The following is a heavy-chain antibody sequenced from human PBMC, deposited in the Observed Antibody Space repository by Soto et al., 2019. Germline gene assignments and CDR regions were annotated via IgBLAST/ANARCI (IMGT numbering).Heavy chain of an antibody. J-gene: IGHJ4*02. D-gene: IGHD6-13*01. CDR3: ARHEAGAAADRPLDY. CDR1: GGSVRSSSYY. V-gene: IGHV4-39*01. Sequence: QLRLQESGPGLVKSSETLSLTCTISGGSVRSSSYYWGWIRQPPGKGLEWIASIYYSGRTHNNPALKSRVTMSIDTYTNQFSLKMNSVTAADTAVYYCARHEAGAAADRPLDYWGQGTLVTVSS. CDR2: IYYSGRT.